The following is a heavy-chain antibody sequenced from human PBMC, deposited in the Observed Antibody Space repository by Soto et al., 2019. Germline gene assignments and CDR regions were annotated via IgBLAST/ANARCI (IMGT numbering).Heavy chain of an antibody. V-gene: IGHV1-46*03. J-gene: IGHJ4*02. D-gene: IGHD3-22*01. CDR1: GYTFTSSY. CDR2: INPMGGST. CDR3: SRGLFTGDY. Sequence: QVQLVQSGAXVXXPGASVKVSCQASGYTFTSSYIHWVRQAPGQGLEWMAIINPMGGSTNYAQRVKGRVTLTMDTSASTVYMDLSSLRSEDTAVYYCSRGLFTGDYWGQGTLVTVSS.